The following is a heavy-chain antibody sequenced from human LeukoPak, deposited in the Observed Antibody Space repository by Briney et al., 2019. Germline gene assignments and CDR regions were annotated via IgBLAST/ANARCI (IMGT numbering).Heavy chain of an antibody. CDR3: ARGSSGWYGRWFDP. V-gene: IGHV4-39*07. Sequence: PSETLSLTCTVSGGSISSSSYYWGWIRQPPGKGLEWIGSIYYSGSTYYNPSLKSRVTISVDTSKNQFSLKLSSVTAADTAVYCCARGSSGWYGRWFDPWGQGTLVTVSS. J-gene: IGHJ5*02. D-gene: IGHD6-19*01. CDR1: GGSISSSSYY. CDR2: IYYSGST.